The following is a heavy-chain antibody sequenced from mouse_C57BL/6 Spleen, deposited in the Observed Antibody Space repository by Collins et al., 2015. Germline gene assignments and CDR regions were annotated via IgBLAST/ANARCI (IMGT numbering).Heavy chain of an antibody. CDR1: GYTFTSYW. J-gene: IGHJ4*01. D-gene: IGHD2-14*01. V-gene: IGHV1S22*01. CDR3: TRGVRRPGWAMDY. CDR2: IYPGSGST. Sequence: LQQPGSELVRPGASVKLSCKASGYTFTSYWMHWVKQRPGQGLEWTGNIYPGSGSTNYDEKFKSKATLTVDTSSSTAYMQLSSLTSEDSAVYYCTRGVRRPGWAMDYWGQGTSVTVSS.